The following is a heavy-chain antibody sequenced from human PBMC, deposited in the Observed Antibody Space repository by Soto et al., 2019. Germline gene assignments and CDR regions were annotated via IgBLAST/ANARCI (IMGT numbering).Heavy chain of an antibody. V-gene: IGHV3-33*01. CDR2: IWYDGSKK. Sequence: GGSLRLSCAASGFTFSSYGMHWVRQAPGKGLEWVAVIWYDGSKKKYAESVKGRFTISRDNSKNTVYLEMNSLRDEDTALYYCAREPVGDYDLGRNNENYGMDVWGQGTTVTVSS. CDR1: GFTFSSYG. D-gene: IGHD4-17*01. CDR3: AREPVGDYDLGRNNENYGMDV. J-gene: IGHJ6*02.